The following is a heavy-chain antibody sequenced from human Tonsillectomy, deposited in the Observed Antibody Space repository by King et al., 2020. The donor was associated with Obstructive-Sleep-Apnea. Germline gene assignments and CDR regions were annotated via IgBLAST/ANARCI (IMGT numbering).Heavy chain of an antibody. CDR3: AGDDSTAYLADFDY. Sequence: VQLVESGAEVKRPGASVKVSCKASGYTFTNYYIHWVRQAPGQGLEWMGMINPTDGSTSYAQKFQGRGNMTRDTSTSTVYMELSSRRSGDAAVYYYAGDDSTAYLADFDYWGQGTLVSVSS. CDR1: GYTFTNYY. V-gene: IGHV1-46*01. J-gene: IGHJ4*02. CDR2: INPTDGST. D-gene: IGHD3-22*01.